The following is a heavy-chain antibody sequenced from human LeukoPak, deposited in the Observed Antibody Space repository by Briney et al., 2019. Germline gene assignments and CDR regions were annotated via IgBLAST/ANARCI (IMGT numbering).Heavy chain of an antibody. CDR1: GYTFTSNY. V-gene: IGHV1-46*01. CDR2: ISPSGGST. D-gene: IGHD2-15*01. J-gene: IGHJ6*03. CDR3: AREGYCSGGSCAYYMDV. Sequence: ASVRVSCKAFGYTFTSNYMHWVRQAPGQGPEWMGVISPSGGSTTYAQKFQGRVTLTRDMSTSTDYLELSSLRSEDTAVYYCAREGYCSGGSCAYYMDVWGKGTTVTVSS.